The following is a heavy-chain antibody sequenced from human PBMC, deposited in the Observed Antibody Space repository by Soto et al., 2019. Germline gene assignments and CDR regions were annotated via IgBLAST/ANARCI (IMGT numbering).Heavy chain of an antibody. D-gene: IGHD4-4*01. CDR3: ARGGLSTGHYYGMDV. CDR2: IHIDGSFT. CDR1: GFTFGNYW. Sequence: EAQLEESGGGLVQPGGSLRLSCAASGFTFGNYWMHWVRQAPRRGLVWVSRIHIDGSFTSYADSVKGRFTMSRDNSKKMLCLQMTSLRAEDTAVYYCARGGLSTGHYYGMDVWGQGTTVTVSS. J-gene: IGHJ6*02. V-gene: IGHV3-74*01.